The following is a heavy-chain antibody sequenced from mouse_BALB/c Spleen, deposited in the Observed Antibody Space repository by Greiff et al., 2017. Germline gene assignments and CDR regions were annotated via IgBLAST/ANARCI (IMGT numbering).Heavy chain of an antibody. V-gene: IGHV1-9*01. CDR2: ILPGSGST. CDR1: GYTFSSYW. J-gene: IGHJ4*01. Sequence: VQLQQSGAELMKPGASVKISCKATGYTFSSYWIEWVKQRPGHGLEWIGEILPGSGSTNYNEKFKGKATFTADTSSNTAYMQLSSLTSEDSAVYYCARGGVYYYAMDYWGQGTSVTVSS. CDR3: ARGGVYYYAMDY.